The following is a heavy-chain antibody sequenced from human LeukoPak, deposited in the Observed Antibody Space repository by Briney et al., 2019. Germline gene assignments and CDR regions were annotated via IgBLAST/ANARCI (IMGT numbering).Heavy chain of an antibody. CDR2: IKQDGSQK. CDR1: GFTFSSYA. CDR3: ARDDYGGDSIENAFDV. Sequence: PGGSLRLSCAASGFTFSSYAMSWVRQAPGKGLEWVANIKQDGSQKYYVDSVKGRFTISRDNAKNSLYLQMNSLRAEDTAVYYCARDDYGGDSIENAFDVWGQGTLLPVSS. D-gene: IGHD4-23*01. J-gene: IGHJ3*01. V-gene: IGHV3-7*01.